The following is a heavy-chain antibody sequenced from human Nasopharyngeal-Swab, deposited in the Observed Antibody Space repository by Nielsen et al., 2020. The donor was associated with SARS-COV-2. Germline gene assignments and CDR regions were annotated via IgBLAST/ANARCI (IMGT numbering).Heavy chain of an antibody. CDR3: ARQKIRKHIVVVTAIWDAFDI. D-gene: IGHD2-21*02. CDR2: IYPGDSDT. J-gene: IGHJ3*02. CDR1: GYSFTSYW. Sequence: GGSLRLSCKGSGYSFTSYWIGWVRQMPGKGLEWMGIIYPGDSDTRYSSSFQGQVTISADKSISTAYLQWSSLKASDTAMYYCARQKIRKHIVVVTAIWDAFDIWGQGTMVTVSS. V-gene: IGHV5-51*01.